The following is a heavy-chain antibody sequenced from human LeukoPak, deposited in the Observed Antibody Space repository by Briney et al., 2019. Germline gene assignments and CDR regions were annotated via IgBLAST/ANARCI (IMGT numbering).Heavy chain of an antibody. Sequence: SETLSLTCTVSGGSISSYYWSWIRQPPGKGLEWIGYIYYSGSTNYNPSLKSRVTIPVDTSKNQFSLKLSSVTAADTAVYYSAMSGYDSHWFDPWGQGTLVTVSS. CDR2: IYYSGST. V-gene: IGHV4-59*01. CDR3: AMSGYDSHWFDP. J-gene: IGHJ5*02. D-gene: IGHD5-12*01. CDR1: GGSISSYY.